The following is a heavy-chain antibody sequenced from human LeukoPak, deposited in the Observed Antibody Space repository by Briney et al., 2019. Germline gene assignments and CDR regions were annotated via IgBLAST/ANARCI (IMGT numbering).Heavy chain of an antibody. V-gene: IGHV3-64*01. J-gene: IGHJ4*02. CDR1: GFTFSNYA. CDR2: VTSNGGNT. Sequence: GGSLRLSCAASGFTFSNYAMHWVRQAPGKGLEYASAVTSNGGNTYYANSVKGRFTISRDNSKNTLYLQMGSLRPEDMAVYYCARVGSSRYDYWGQGTLVTVSS. D-gene: IGHD6-13*01. CDR3: ARVGSSRYDY.